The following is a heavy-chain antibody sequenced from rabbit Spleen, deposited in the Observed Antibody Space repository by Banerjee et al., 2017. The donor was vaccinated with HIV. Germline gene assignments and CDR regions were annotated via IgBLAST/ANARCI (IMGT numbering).Heavy chain of an antibody. CDR3: AGGSNDNDGSFKL. J-gene: IGHJ4*01. V-gene: IGHV1S45*01. D-gene: IGHD4-2*01. Sequence: QEQLEESGGDLVQPEGSLTLTCKASGLDFSSSYGLCWVRQAPGKGLEWIGCIYTTSKSYDGSWEDGRFTISKSSSTAVTLQMTRLTAANAASYFWAGGSNDNDGSFKLWGPGTLVTVS. CDR2: IYTTSKS. CDR1: GLDFSSSYG.